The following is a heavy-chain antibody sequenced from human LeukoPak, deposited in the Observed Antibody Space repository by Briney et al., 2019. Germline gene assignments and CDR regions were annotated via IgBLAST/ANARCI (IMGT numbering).Heavy chain of an antibody. D-gene: IGHD1-26*01. V-gene: IGHV3-48*02. Sequence: GGSLRLSCAASGFTFSTYNMNWVRQAPGKGLEWVSHITSSSTNIHYADSVKGRFTISRDNAKNALSLQMNSLRDEDTAVYYCATSGNYYLKYWGQGTLVPVSS. J-gene: IGHJ4*02. CDR3: ATSGNYYLKY. CDR2: ITSSSTNI. CDR1: GFTFSTYN.